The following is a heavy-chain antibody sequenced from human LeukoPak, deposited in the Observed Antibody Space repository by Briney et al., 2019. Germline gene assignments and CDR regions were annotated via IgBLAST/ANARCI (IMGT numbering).Heavy chain of an antibody. CDR1: GFTSSNAW. Sequence: PGGSLRLSCAASGFTSSNAWMSWVRQAPGKGLEWVGRIKSKTDGGTTGYAAPVKGRFTISRDDSKNTLYLQMNSLKTEDTAVYYCTTSLIAAAIDYWGQGTLVTVSS. V-gene: IGHV3-15*01. CDR2: IKSKTDGGTT. J-gene: IGHJ4*02. CDR3: TTSLIAAAIDY. D-gene: IGHD6-13*01.